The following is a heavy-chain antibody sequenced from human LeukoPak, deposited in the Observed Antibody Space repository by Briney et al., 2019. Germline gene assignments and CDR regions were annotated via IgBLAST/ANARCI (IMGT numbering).Heavy chain of an antibody. Sequence: SETLSLTCTVSGGSISSSSYYWGWIRQPPGKGLEWIGSIYYSGCTYYNPSLKSRVTISVDTSKNQFSLKLSSVTAADTAVYYCARRGGDHARENYFDYWGQGTLVTVSS. V-gene: IGHV4-39*01. CDR1: GGSISSSSYY. CDR2: IYYSGCT. CDR3: ARRGGDHARENYFDY. J-gene: IGHJ4*02. D-gene: IGHD3-10*01.